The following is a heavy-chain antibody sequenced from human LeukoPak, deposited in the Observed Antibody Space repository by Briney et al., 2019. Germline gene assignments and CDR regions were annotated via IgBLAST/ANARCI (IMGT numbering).Heavy chain of an antibody. CDR3: ARSSYSSSSSV. Sequence: GGSLRLSCAASRFTFSDYYMSWIRQAPGKGLEWVASINSDGSEGYYADVVKGRFTISRDNAKNSLYLQINSLRAEDTAVYYCARSSYSSSSSVWGQGTMVTVSS. V-gene: IGHV3-7*03. CDR1: RFTFSDYY. D-gene: IGHD6-6*01. J-gene: IGHJ3*01. CDR2: INSDGSEG.